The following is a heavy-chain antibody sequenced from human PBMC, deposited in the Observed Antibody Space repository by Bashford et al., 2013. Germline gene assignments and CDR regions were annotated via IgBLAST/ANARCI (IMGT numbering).Heavy chain of an antibody. V-gene: IGHV4-30-4*01. D-gene: IGHD2-15*01. CDR3: ARRDNDIGSFYKNYFDC. CDR1: GDSISGGDYY. Sequence: SETLSLTCTVSGDSISGGDYYWSWIRQSPGKGLEWIGYISYSGIAYYNPSLRSRVTISVDTSKNQFSLKLSSVTAADTAVYYCARRDNDIGSFYKNYFDCWGQGALVTVSS. J-gene: IGHJ4*01. CDR2: ISYSGIA.